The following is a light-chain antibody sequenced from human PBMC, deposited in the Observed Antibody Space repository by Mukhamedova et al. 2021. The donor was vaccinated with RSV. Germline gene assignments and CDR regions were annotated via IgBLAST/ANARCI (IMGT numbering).Light chain of an antibody. CDR2: DVR. J-gene: IGLJ1*01. V-gene: IGLV2-11*03. Sequence: VTISCTGTSSDVGAYNYVSWYQQHPGNAPKLMIYDVRKRPSGVPDRFSGSKAGSTASLTISGLQAEDESDYYCCSYAGSSTYVFG. CDR1: SSDVGAYNY. CDR3: CSYAGSSTYV.